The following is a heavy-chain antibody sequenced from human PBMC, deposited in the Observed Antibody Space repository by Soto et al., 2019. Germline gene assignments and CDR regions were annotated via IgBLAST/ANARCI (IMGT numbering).Heavy chain of an antibody. CDR2: INHSGST. CDR3: ARGHWDCSSISCYWYYYYYYGMDV. D-gene: IGHD2-2*01. J-gene: IGHJ6*02. Sequence: SETLSLTCAVYGGSFSGYYWSWIRQPPGKGLAWIGEINHSGSTNYNPSLKSRVTISVDTSKNQFSLELSSVTAADTAVYYCARGHWDCSSISCYWYYYYYYGMDVWGQGTTVTVSS. V-gene: IGHV4-34*01. CDR1: GGSFSGYY.